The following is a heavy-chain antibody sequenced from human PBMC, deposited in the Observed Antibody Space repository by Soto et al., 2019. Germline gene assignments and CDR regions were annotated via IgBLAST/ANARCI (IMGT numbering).Heavy chain of an antibody. Sequence: LSCAASGFTFSSYSMNWVRQAPGKGLEWVSYISSSRSTIYYADSVKGRFTISRDNAKNSLYLQMNSLRAEDTAVYYCARDGGYDYIWGSNNHYYYYYMDVWGKGTTVTVS. CDR3: ARDGGYDYIWGSNNHYYYYYMDV. J-gene: IGHJ6*03. CDR2: ISSSRSTI. V-gene: IGHV3-48*01. D-gene: IGHD3-16*01. CDR1: GFTFSSYS.